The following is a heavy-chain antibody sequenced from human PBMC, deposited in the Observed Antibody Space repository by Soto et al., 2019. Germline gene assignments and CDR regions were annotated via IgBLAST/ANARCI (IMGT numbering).Heavy chain of an antibody. Sequence: QVQLVQSGAEVKKPGASVKVSCKATGYTFTTYDINWVRQATGQGLEWMGWMNPNSGDTGYAQKFQGRVTMTRDTSISTAYMELSTLTSEDTAVYYCVRGLEWRRNYWGQGTLVTVSS. CDR3: VRGLEWRRNY. CDR2: MNPNSGDT. D-gene: IGHD5-12*01. V-gene: IGHV1-8*01. CDR1: GYTFTTYD. J-gene: IGHJ4*02.